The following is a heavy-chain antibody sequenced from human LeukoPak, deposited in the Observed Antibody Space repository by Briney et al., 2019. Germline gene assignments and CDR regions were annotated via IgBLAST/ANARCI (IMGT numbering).Heavy chain of an antibody. J-gene: IGHJ4*02. CDR1: GFTFSSYA. Sequence: GGSLRLSCAASGFTFSSYAMSWVRQAPGKGLEWVSAISGSGGSTYYADSVKGQFTISRDNSKNTLYLQMNSLRAEDTAVYYCAKLRGGTTRNSYDYWGQGTLVTVSS. D-gene: IGHD1-7*01. CDR2: ISGSGGST. CDR3: AKLRGGTTRNSYDY. V-gene: IGHV3-23*01.